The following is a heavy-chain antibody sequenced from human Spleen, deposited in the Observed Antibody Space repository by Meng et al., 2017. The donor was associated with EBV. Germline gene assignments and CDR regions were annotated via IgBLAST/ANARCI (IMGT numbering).Heavy chain of an antibody. CDR1: GIKFWTYG. D-gene: IGHD6-13*01. V-gene: IGHV3-33*01. J-gene: IGHJ4*02. Sequence: QGQLVESGGGVVQPGRSVRLSCAASGIKFWTYGMHWVRQAPGKGLEWVAVISNDGSSEYYAESVKGRFTISRDNSMDILYLQMNSLRVEDTAVYYCATYSSPIDYWGQGTLVTVSS. CDR3: ATYSSPIDY. CDR2: ISNDGSSE.